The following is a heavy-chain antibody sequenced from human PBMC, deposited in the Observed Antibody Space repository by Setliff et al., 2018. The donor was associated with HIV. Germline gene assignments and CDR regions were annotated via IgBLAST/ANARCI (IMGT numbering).Heavy chain of an antibody. CDR3: ATLDHSGGNFLAY. Sequence: PSETLSLTCTVSGGSVNDFYCNWIRQPPGKGLEWIGYIHSSGSTIYNPSLRSRITISLDTSKEQFSLELSSATAADTAVYYCATLDHSGGNFLAYWGQGSLGTVPQ. D-gene: IGHD2-21*02. CDR1: GGSVNDFY. J-gene: IGHJ4*02. CDR2: IHSSGST. V-gene: IGHV4-4*09.